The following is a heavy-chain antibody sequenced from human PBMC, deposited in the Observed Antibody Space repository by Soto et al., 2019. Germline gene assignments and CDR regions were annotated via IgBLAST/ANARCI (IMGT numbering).Heavy chain of an antibody. CDR2: INAGNGNT. D-gene: IGHD3-10*01. J-gene: IGHJ5*02. CDR1: GYTFTSYA. Sequence: QVQLVQSGAEVKKPGASVKVSCKASGYTFTSYAMHWVRQAPGQRLEWMGWINAGNGNTKYSQKFQGRVTITRDTSASTAYMELSSLRSEDTAVYYCARESGPHGRLDPWGQGTLVTVSS. V-gene: IGHV1-3*01. CDR3: ARESGPHGRLDP.